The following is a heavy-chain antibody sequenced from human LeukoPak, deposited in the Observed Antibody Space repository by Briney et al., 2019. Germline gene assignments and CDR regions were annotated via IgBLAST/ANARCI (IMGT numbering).Heavy chain of an antibody. D-gene: IGHD5-18*01. V-gene: IGHV3-43*01. Sequence: GSLRLSCAASGFTFDDYTMHWVRQAPGKGLEWVSLISWDGASTYYADSVKGRFTISRDNSKNSLYLQMNSLRTEDTALYYCAKPDSYGHGSYGMDVWGQGTTVTVSS. CDR3: AKPDSYGHGSYGMDV. CDR2: ISWDGAST. CDR1: GFTFDDYT. J-gene: IGHJ6*02.